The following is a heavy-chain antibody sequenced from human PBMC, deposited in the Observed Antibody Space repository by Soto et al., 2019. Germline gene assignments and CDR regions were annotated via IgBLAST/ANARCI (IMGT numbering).Heavy chain of an antibody. Sequence: SETLSLTCTVSGGSISSSSYYWGWIRQPPGKGLEWIGSIYYSGSTYYNPSLKSRVTISVDTSKNQFSLKLSSVTAADTAVYYCERHLITMIVGGWLDPWGQGTLVTVYS. V-gene: IGHV4-39*01. CDR2: IYYSGST. D-gene: IGHD3-22*01. CDR3: ERHLITMIVGGWLDP. J-gene: IGHJ5*02. CDR1: GGSISSSSYY.